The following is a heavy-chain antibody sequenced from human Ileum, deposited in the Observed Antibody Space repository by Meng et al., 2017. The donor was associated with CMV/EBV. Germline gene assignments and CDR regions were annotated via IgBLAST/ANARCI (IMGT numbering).Heavy chain of an antibody. CDR1: GFTLSNYA. J-gene: IGHJ4*02. D-gene: IGHD1-26*01. Sequence: GESLKISCAASGFTLSNYAMSWVRQVPGKGLEVVANINPDASEKNYVDSVKGRFTISRDNARNSLYLQMNSLRPEDTAVYYCATDLNWENFWGQGTLVTVSS. CDR2: INPDASEK. V-gene: IGHV3-7*01. CDR3: ATDLNWENF.